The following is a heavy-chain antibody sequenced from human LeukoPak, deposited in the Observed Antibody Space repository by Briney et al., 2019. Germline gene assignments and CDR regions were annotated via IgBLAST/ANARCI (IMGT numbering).Heavy chain of an antibody. Sequence: ASVKVSCKASGYSFSDYCIAWVRQAPGQGLEWMGCIIDYNGHTTYAQNFQGRVTMTTDTSTSTAYMELRSPRSDDTAVYFCAKGRRGSYFDLWGRGTLVTVSS. CDR1: GYSFSDYC. CDR3: AKGRRGSYFDL. D-gene: IGHD3-10*01. J-gene: IGHJ2*01. V-gene: IGHV1-18*01. CDR2: IIDYNGHT.